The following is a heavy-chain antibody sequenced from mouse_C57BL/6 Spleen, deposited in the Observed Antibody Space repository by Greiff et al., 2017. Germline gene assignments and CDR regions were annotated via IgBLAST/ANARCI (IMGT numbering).Heavy chain of an antibody. CDR1: GFTFSSYA. V-gene: IGHV5-4*01. D-gene: IGHD1-1*01. CDR3: ARDRITTVGCDY. Sequence: EVKLVESGGGLVKPGGSLKLSCAASGFTFSSYAMSWVRQTPEKRLEWVATISDGGSYTYYPDNVKGRFTISRDNAKNNLYLQMSHLKSEDTAMYYCARDRITTVGCDYWGQGTTLTVSS. J-gene: IGHJ2*01. CDR2: ISDGGSYT.